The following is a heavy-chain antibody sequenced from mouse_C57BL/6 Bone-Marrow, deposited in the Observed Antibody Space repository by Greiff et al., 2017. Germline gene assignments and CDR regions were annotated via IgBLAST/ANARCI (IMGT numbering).Heavy chain of an antibody. V-gene: IGHV1-5*01. CDR1: GYTFTSYW. Sequence: PSGTVLARPGASVKMSCKTSGYTFTSYWMHWVKQRPGPGLEWIGAIYPGNSDTSYNQKFKGKAKLTAVTSARTAYMELSSLTNEDSAVYYCTRSNGPYYFDYWGQGTTLTVSS. J-gene: IGHJ2*01. CDR2: IYPGNSDT. D-gene: IGHD3-1*01. CDR3: TRSNGPYYFDY.